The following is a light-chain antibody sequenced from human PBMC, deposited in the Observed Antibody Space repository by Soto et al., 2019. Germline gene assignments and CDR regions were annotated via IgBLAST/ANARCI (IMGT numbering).Light chain of an antibody. J-gene: IGLJ2*01. V-gene: IGLV1-40*01. CDR2: GNS. Sequence: QPVLTQPPSVSGAPGQRVTISCTGSSSNIGAGYDVHWYQQLPGTAPKLLIYGNSNRPSGVPDRFSGSKSGTSASLAITGLQAEDEADYSCQSYDISLSGFVVFGGGTKLTVL. CDR3: QSYDISLSGFVV. CDR1: SSNIGAGYD.